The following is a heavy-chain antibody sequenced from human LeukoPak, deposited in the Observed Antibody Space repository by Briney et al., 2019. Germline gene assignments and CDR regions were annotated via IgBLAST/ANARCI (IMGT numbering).Heavy chain of an antibody. CDR1: GFTFSSYG. D-gene: IGHD3-22*01. CDR3: AKGGYYDSSGYSHFDY. Sequence: GRSLRLSCAASGFTFSSYGMHWVRQAPGKGLEWVAVIWYDGSNKYNADSVKGRFTISRDNSKNTLYLQMNSLRAEDTAVYYCAKGGYYDSSGYSHFDYWGQGTLVTVSS. V-gene: IGHV3-33*06. CDR2: IWYDGSNK. J-gene: IGHJ4*02.